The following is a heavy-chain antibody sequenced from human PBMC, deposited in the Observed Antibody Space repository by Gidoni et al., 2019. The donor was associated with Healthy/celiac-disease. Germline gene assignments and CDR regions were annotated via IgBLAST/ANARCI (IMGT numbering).Heavy chain of an antibody. CDR2: IYYSGST. CDR3: ARDKRGWFDP. V-gene: IGHV4-59*01. D-gene: IGHD1-1*01. Sequence: QVQLQVSGPGLVKPSETLSLTCTVPGGSISSYYWRWIRQPPGKGLEWIGYIYYSGSTNYNPSLKSRVTISVDTSKNQFSLKLSSVTAADTAVYYCARDKRGWFDPWGQGTLVTVSS. J-gene: IGHJ5*02. CDR1: GGSISSYY.